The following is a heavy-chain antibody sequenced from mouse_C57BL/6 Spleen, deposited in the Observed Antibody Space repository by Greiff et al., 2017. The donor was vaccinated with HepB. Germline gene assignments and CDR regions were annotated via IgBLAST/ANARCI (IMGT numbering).Heavy chain of an antibody. CDR3: ARMARTIN. J-gene: IGHJ2*01. Sequence: EVQLVESGGGLVQPGGSLKLSCAASGFTFSSYGMSWVRQTPDKRLELVATINSNGGSTYYPESVKGRFTISRDNPKNTLYLQMSSLKSEDTAMYYCARMARTINWGQGTTLTVSS. CDR2: INSNGGST. CDR1: GFTFSSYG. V-gene: IGHV5-6-3*01.